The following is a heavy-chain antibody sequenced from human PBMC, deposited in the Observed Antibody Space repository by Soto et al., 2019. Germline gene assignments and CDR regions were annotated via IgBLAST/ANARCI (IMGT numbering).Heavy chain of an antibody. J-gene: IGHJ3*01. CDR2: ISPSSGGT. D-gene: IGHD6-13*01. Sequence: QVQLVQSGAEVKKPGASVRVSCKASGYTFTSYYIHWVRQAPGHGPEWMGMISPSSGGTDYAQKLQGRVTMTRDTSTSTVYMELGSLRSEATAVYYCTRSIITTAGTDAFDLWGQGTLVTVSS. CDR3: TRSIITTAGTDAFDL. V-gene: IGHV1-46*03. CDR1: GYTFTSYY.